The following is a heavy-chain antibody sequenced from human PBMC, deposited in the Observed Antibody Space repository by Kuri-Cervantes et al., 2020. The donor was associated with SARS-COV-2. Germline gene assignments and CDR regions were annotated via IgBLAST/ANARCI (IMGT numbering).Heavy chain of an antibody. J-gene: IGHJ5*02. CDR3: ARGGEDFVQETRNWFEP. CDR1: GFIFSDYY. D-gene: IGHD2-8*01. Sequence: GGSLRLSCTASGFIFSDYYMTWIRQAPGKGLEWVSNIGPSGTTKYYADSVKGRFTISRDNAKNSLYLQMSSLRAEDTAVYYCARGGEDFVQETRNWFEPWGRGTQVTVSS. V-gene: IGHV3-11*01. CDR2: IGPSGTTK.